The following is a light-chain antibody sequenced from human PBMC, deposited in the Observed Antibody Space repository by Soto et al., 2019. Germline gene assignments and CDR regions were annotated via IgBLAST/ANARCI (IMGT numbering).Light chain of an antibody. CDR3: QQYGRSIT. V-gene: IGKV3-20*01. J-gene: IGKJ5*01. CDR2: GAT. CDR1: QSVSSSY. Sequence: EIVLTQSPGTLYLSPRERATLSGRATQSVSSSYLAWDQQKPGRAPRILIYGATSRPTGIPDRFRGTGSGSDFTLTISRLEPEDFAVYYCQQYGRSITFGQGTRLEIK.